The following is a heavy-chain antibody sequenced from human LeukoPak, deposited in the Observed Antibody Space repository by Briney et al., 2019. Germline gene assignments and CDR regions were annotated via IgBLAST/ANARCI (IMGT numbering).Heavy chain of an antibody. Sequence: PSETLSLTCTVSGGSISGYYWSWIRQPPGKGLEWIGYIHHSGSANYNPSLRSRITMSVDTSKNHFSLSLTSVTAADTAVYYCARLPGCSGADCFRAFDIWGQGTMVTVSS. CDR2: IHHSGSA. CDR1: GGSISGYY. CDR3: ARLPGCSGADCFRAFDI. V-gene: IGHV4-59*08. J-gene: IGHJ3*02. D-gene: IGHD2-21*02.